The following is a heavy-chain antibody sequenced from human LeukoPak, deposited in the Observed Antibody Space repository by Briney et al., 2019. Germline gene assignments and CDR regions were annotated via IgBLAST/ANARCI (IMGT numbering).Heavy chain of an antibody. CDR2: INPSGGST. CDR1: GYTFTSYY. Sequence: VASVNVSCKASGYTFTSYYMHWVRQAPGQGLEWMGIINPSGGSTSYAQKFQGRVTITADTSTSTVYMELSSLRSEDTAVYYCARDERDTMVRGVAAPYYYGMDVWGKGTTVTVSS. J-gene: IGHJ6*04. D-gene: IGHD3-10*01. V-gene: IGHV1-46*01. CDR3: ARDERDTMVRGVAAPYYYGMDV.